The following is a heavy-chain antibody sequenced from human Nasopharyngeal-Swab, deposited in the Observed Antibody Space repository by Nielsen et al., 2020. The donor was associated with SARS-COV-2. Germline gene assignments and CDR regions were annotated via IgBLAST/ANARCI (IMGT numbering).Heavy chain of an antibody. CDR2: IYPGDSDT. J-gene: IGHJ4*02. Sequence: GEFLKISCKGSGYSFTSYWIGWVRQMPGKGLEWMGIIYPGDSDTRYSPSFQGQVTISADKSISTAYLQWSSLKASDTAMYYCARAGDFWSGYYYPGFDYWGQGTLVTVSS. D-gene: IGHD3-3*01. V-gene: IGHV5-51*01. CDR1: GYSFTSYW. CDR3: ARAGDFWSGYYYPGFDY.